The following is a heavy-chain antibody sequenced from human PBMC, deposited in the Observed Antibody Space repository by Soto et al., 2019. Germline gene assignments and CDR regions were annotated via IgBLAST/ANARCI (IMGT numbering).Heavy chain of an antibody. Sequence: GESLKISCKGSGYSFTSYWISWVRQMPGKGLEWMGRIDPSDSYTKYSPSFQGHVTISADKSITTAYLQWSSLKASDTAMYYCARHFGVAVAGTGCFDPWGQGTLVTVSS. CDR1: GYSFTSYW. J-gene: IGHJ5*02. CDR2: IDPSDSYT. V-gene: IGHV5-10-1*01. CDR3: ARHFGVAVAGTGCFDP. D-gene: IGHD6-19*01.